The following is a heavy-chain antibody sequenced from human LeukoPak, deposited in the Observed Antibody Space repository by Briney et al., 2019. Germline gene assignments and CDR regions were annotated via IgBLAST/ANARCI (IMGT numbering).Heavy chain of an antibody. J-gene: IGHJ4*02. V-gene: IGHV4-39*01. D-gene: IGHD6-13*01. Sequence: SETLCLTCTVSGGSVSSSSYSWGWIRQPPGKGLGWIGSIDNSGSTYYTPSLKSPVTISADTPKNQFSLKLSSVTAAKTAVYDCASSGYSSHWYGDTGDFDYWGQGTLVTVSS. CDR1: GGSVSSSSYS. CDR3: ASSGYSSHWYGDTGDFDY. CDR2: IDNSGST.